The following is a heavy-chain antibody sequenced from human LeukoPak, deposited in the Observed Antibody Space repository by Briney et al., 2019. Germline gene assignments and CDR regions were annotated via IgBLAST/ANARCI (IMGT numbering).Heavy chain of an antibody. Sequence: VASVNVSCKASGYTFIDYYMHWVRQAPGQGLEWMGRINPSSGGTNYAQKFQGRVTMTRDTSISTAYMELSRLRSDDTAVYYCARDLGYSYDSSAYRSAFDYWGQGTLVTVSS. D-gene: IGHD3-22*01. CDR3: ARDLGYSYDSSAYRSAFDY. V-gene: IGHV1-2*06. CDR1: GYTFIDYY. CDR2: INPSSGGT. J-gene: IGHJ4*02.